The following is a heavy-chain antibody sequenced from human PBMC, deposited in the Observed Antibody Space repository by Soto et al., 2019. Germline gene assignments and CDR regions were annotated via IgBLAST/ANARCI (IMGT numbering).Heavy chain of an antibody. D-gene: IGHD6-13*01. Sequence: GESLKISCKGSGYSFTSYWIGWVRQMPGKGLEWMGIIYPGDSDTRYSPSFQGQVTISADKSISTAYLQWSSLKASDTAMYYCARLQDGQQQLLPYYYYMDVWGKGTTVTVSS. CDR2: IYPGDSDT. J-gene: IGHJ6*03. CDR1: GYSFTSYW. V-gene: IGHV5-51*01. CDR3: ARLQDGQQQLLPYYYYMDV.